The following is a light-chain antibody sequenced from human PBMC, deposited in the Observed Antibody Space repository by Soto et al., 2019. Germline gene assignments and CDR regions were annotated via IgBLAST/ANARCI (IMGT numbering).Light chain of an antibody. V-gene: IGKV3-20*01. CDR2: AAS. CDR1: QSVRSN. Sequence: EIVVTQSPATLSVSPGERATLSCRASQSVRSNLAWYHQRPGQAPRLLIYAASARATGIPDRFSGSASGTDFTLAISRLEPEDFGVYYCQHYGTSITFGQGTRLEIK. CDR3: QHYGTSIT. J-gene: IGKJ5*01.